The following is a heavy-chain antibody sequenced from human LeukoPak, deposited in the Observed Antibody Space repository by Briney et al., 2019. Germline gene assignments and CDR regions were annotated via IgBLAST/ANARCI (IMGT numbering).Heavy chain of an antibody. CDR2: ISVYNGNT. Sequence: ASVTVSCKASGYTFTSYGISWVRQAPGQGLEWMGWISVYNGNTKYVQKFEGRDTITTDTSTRTSYMELRSLRSDDTAVYYCARHTGSLYDFWSGYIDYWGQGTLVTVSS. D-gene: IGHD3-3*01. V-gene: IGHV1-18*01. CDR1: GYTFTSYG. CDR3: ARHTGSLYDFWSGYIDY. J-gene: IGHJ4*02.